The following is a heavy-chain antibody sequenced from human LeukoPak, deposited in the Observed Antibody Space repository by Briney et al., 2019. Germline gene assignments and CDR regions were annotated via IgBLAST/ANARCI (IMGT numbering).Heavy chain of an antibody. CDR1: GGTFSSYD. Sequence: VRVSCRACGGTFSSYDIRWVRQAPGKGLEWMGGIIPIFGTANYAQKFQGRVTITTDESTSTAYMELSSLRSEDTAVYYCARGSGGYSYGTHDYWGQGTLVTVSS. CDR2: IIPIFGTA. D-gene: IGHD5-18*01. V-gene: IGHV1-69*13. J-gene: IGHJ4*02. CDR3: ARGSGGYSYGTHDY.